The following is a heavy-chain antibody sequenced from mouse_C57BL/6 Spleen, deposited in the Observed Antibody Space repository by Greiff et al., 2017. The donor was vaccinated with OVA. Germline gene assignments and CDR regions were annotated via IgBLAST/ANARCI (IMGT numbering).Heavy chain of an antibody. CDR3: AIITTVVATNYFDY. CDR1: GYTFTSYG. D-gene: IGHD1-1*01. Sequence: VQLQESGAELARPGASVKLSCKASGYTFTSYGISWVKQRTGQGLEWIGEMYPRSGNTYYNEKFKGKATLTADKSSSTAYMELRSLTSEDSAVYFCAIITTVVATNYFDYWGQGTTLTVSS. J-gene: IGHJ2*01. V-gene: IGHV1-81*01. CDR2: MYPRSGNT.